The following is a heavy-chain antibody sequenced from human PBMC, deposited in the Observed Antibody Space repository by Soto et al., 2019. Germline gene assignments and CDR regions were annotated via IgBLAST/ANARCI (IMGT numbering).Heavy chain of an antibody. D-gene: IGHD3-22*01. CDR1: GGSFSGYY. CDR2: INHSGST. CDR3: ARQDRRITMIVVVRGPFDY. Sequence: QVQLQQWGAGLLKPSETLSLTCAVYGGSFSGYYWSWIRQPPGKGLEWIGEINHSGSTNYNPSLKSRVTISVDTSKNQFSLKLSSVTAADTAVYYCARQDRRITMIVVVRGPFDYWGQGTLVTVSS. V-gene: IGHV4-34*01. J-gene: IGHJ4*02.